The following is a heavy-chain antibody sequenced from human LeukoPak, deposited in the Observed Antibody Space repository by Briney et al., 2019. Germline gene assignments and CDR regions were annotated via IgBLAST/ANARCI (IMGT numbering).Heavy chain of an antibody. CDR1: GVSINSHY. J-gene: IGHJ4*02. V-gene: IGHV4-4*09. CDR2: ISGSGRT. Sequence: PSETLSLTCTVSGVSINSHYLSWIRQPPGKGLERIGHISGSGRTNYNPSLKSRVTMSVDTSKRQFSLTLKSLTAADAAVYYCVVSPNQDFFDYWGQGPLVTVS. CDR3: VVSPNQDFFDY.